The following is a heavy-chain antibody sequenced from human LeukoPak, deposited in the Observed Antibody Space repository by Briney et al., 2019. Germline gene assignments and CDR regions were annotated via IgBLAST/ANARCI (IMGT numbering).Heavy chain of an antibody. J-gene: IGHJ5*02. CDR2: INPSGGST. D-gene: IGHD3-22*01. V-gene: IGHV1-46*01. CDR1: GYTFTSYY. CDR3: ARGRGYYYDSSGSATLFDP. Sequence: ASVKVSCKASGYTFTSYYMHWVRQAPGQGLEWMGIINPSGGSTSYAQKFQGRVTMTRNTSISTAYMELSSLRSEDTAVYYCARGRGYYYDSSGSATLFDPWGQGTLVTVSS.